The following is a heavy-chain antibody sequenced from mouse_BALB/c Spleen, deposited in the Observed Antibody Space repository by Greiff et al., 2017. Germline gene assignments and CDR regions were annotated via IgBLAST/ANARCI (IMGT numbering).Heavy chain of an antibody. CDR1: GFTFSDYY. CDR3: AAGDPLYYAMDY. CDR2: ISDGGSYT. J-gene: IGHJ4*01. V-gene: IGHV5-4*02. D-gene: IGHD3-3*01. Sequence: EVKLEESGGGLVKPGGSLKLSCAASGFTFSDYYMYWVRQTPEKRLEWVATISDGGSYTYYPDSVKGRFTISRDNAKNNLYLQMSSLKSEDTAMYYCAAGDPLYYAMDYWGQGTSVTVSS.